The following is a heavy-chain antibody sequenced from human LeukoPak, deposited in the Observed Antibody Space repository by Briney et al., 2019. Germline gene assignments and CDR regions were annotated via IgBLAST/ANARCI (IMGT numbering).Heavy chain of an antibody. Sequence: PGGFLRLSCAASGFTFSSYWMHWVRQAPGKGLVWVSCINSDGSSTSYADSVKGRFTISRDNAKNTLYLQMNSLRAEDTALYYCANQFDSSGYYYAFDIWGQGTMVTVSS. J-gene: IGHJ3*02. V-gene: IGHV3-74*01. CDR1: GFTFSSYW. CDR3: ANQFDSSGYYYAFDI. D-gene: IGHD3-22*01. CDR2: INSDGSST.